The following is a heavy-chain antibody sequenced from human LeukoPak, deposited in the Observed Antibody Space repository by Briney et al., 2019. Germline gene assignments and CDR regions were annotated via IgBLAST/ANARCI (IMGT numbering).Heavy chain of an antibody. J-gene: IGHJ6*02. D-gene: IGHD6-19*01. CDR3: ARQWLASYYYYYYGMDV. Sequence: ASVKVSCKASGYTFTSYGISWVRQAPGQGLEWMGWISAYNGNTNYAQKLQGRVTMTTDTSTSTAYMELRSLRSDDTAVYYCARQWLASYYYYYYGMDVWGQGTTVTVSS. V-gene: IGHV1-18*01. CDR2: ISAYNGNT. CDR1: GYTFTSYG.